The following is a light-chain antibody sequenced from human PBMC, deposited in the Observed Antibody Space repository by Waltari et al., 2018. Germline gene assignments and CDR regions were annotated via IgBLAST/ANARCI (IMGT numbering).Light chain of an antibody. V-gene: IGKV3-15*01. Sequence: DIVLTQSPATLSLSPGERATLSCRASQSVSSSLAWYQQKPGQTPRLLISGASSRATGIPDRLSGSGSGTDFTLTISGLEPEDFAIYYCQQYSDWPTFGPGTKLDI. CDR1: QSVSSS. J-gene: IGKJ3*01. CDR3: QQYSDWPT. CDR2: GAS.